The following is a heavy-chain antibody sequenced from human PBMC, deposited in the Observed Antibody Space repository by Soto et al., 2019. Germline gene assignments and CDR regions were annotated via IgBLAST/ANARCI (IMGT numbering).Heavy chain of an antibody. CDR1: GGTFGSFA. V-gene: IGHV1-69*01. Sequence: QVQLVQSGAEVKKPGSSVKVSCKASGGTFGSFAFSWVRQAPGQGLEWMGGIIPVSGAAHYAQKFQGRFTITADESTSTAYMELSSLRSQDTAVYYCARALGCRSTSCTLDYWGQGTRVIVSS. J-gene: IGHJ4*02. D-gene: IGHD2-2*01. CDR2: IIPVSGAA. CDR3: ARALGCRSTSCTLDY.